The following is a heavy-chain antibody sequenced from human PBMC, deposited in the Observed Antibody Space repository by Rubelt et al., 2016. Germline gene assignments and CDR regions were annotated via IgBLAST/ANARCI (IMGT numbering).Heavy chain of an antibody. CDR2: IYYSGST. Sequence: QLQLQESGPGLVKPSETLSLTCTVSGGSISSSSYYWGWIRQPPGKGLEWIGSIYYSGSTYYNPSLKSRVTISVDTSKNQFSRKLSSVTAADTAVYYCARLGRGAVDIWGQGTMVTVSS. CDR1: GGSISSSSYY. CDR3: ARLGRGAVDI. D-gene: IGHD2-15*01. J-gene: IGHJ3*02. V-gene: IGHV4-39*01.